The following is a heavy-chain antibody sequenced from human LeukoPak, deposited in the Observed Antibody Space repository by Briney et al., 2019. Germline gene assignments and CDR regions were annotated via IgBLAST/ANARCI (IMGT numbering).Heavy chain of an antibody. J-gene: IGHJ5*02. CDR2: FDPEDGET. Sequence: ASVKVPCKVFGSGYTLTELSMHWVRQAPGKGLEWMGGFDPEDGETLYAQKFQGRVTMTEDTSTDTAYMELSSLRSEDTAVYYCATDSPLPWGQGTLVTVSS. CDR3: ATDSPLP. V-gene: IGHV1-24*01. CDR1: GYTLTELS.